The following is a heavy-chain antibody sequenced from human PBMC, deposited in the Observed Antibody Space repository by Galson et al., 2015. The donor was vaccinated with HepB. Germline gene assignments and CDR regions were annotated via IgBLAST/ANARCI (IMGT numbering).Heavy chain of an antibody. D-gene: IGHD3-22*01. CDR3: ARKVGGLSWDDSSGYSDY. V-gene: IGHV4-4*02. J-gene: IGHJ4*02. Sequence: ETLSLTCAVSGGSISSSNWWSWVRQPPGKGLEWIEEIYHSGSTNYNPSLKSRVTISVDKSKNQFSLKLSSVTAADTAVYYCARKVGGLSWDDSSGYSDYWGQGTLVTVSS. CDR1: GGSISSSNW. CDR2: IYHSGST.